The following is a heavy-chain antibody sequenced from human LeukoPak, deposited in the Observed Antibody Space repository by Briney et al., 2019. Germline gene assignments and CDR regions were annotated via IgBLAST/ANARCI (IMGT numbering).Heavy chain of an antibody. D-gene: IGHD5-24*01. CDR2: ISYDGSNI. CDR1: GFTFSSFG. Sequence: GGSLRLSCAAAGFTFSSFGMHWVRQAPGKGLEWVAVISYDGSNIYYADSVKGRFTTSRDSSKNTVYLQMNSLRAEDTAVYYCAKDRMATIIGEFDYWGQGTLVTVSS. CDR3: AKDRMATIIGEFDY. V-gene: IGHV3-30*18. J-gene: IGHJ4*02.